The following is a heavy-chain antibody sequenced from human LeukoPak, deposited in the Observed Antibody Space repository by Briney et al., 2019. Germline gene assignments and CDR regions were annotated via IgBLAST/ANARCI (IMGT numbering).Heavy chain of an antibody. CDR1: GFTFDDYT. CDR2: ISWDGGST. Sequence: GGSLRLSCAASGFTFDDYTMHWVRQAPGKGLEWVSLISWDGGSTYYADSVKGRFTISRDNSKNSLYLQMNSLRTEDTALYYCALLSGSYFHEGDYWGQGTLVTVSS. CDR3: ALLSGSYFHEGDY. J-gene: IGHJ4*02. V-gene: IGHV3-43*01. D-gene: IGHD1-26*01.